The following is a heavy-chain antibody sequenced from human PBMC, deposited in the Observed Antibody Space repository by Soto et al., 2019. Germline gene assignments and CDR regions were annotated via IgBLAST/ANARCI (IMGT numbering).Heavy chain of an antibody. J-gene: IGHJ5*02. CDR2: ISDSGDLT. CDR3: ARLGTSSWYRGWFDP. D-gene: IGHD6-13*01. V-gene: IGHV3-23*01. CDR1: EFTFSTYA. Sequence: GGSLRLSCAASEFTFSTYAMTWVRQAPGRGLQWVATISDSGDLTYYADSVKGRFTISRDNSRNTLYLQMSHLRAEDTALYYCARLGTSSWYRGWFDPWGQGTLVTVSS.